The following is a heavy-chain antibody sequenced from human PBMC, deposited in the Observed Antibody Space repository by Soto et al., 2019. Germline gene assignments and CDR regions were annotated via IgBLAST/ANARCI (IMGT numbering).Heavy chain of an antibody. Sequence: QVQLQQWGAGLLKPSETLSLTCAVYGGSFSGYYWSWIRQPPGKGLEWIGEINHSGSTNYNPSLKSRVTISVDTSKNQFSLKLSSVTAADTAVDYCASGGGVAGTDYWGQGTLVTVSS. CDR3: ASGGGVAGTDY. J-gene: IGHJ4*02. V-gene: IGHV4-34*01. D-gene: IGHD6-19*01. CDR1: GGSFSGYY. CDR2: INHSGST.